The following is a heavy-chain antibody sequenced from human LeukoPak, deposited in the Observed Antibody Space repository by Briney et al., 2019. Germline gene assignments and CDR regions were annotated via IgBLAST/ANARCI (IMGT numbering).Heavy chain of an antibody. D-gene: IGHD1-26*01. J-gene: IGHJ4*02. CDR2: IKAKAHGGTI. CDR3: TTDGVGVEGATYDN. CDR1: GFTFSIYG. V-gene: IGHV3-15*01. Sequence: PGGSLRLSCAASGFTFSIYGMGWVRQAPGKGLEWVGRIKAKAHGGTIEYAAPVKGRFTISRDDSKNTLYLQMNSLKTEDTAVYYCTTDGVGVEGATYDNWGQGTLVSVSS.